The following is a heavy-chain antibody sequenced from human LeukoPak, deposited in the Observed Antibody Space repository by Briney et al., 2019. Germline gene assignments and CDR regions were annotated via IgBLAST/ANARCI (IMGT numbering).Heavy chain of an antibody. Sequence: SQTLSLTCTVSGGSIRSDGYYWGWIRQHPEKGLEWIGHIYSSGSSYYNPSLKSRVTISVDPSKNQFSLNLTAVTAADTAVYYCARKSRGYDFPWFDPWGQGILGTVSS. CDR3: ARKSRGYDFPWFDP. V-gene: IGHV4-31*03. CDR2: IYSSGSS. D-gene: IGHD5-12*01. J-gene: IGHJ5*02. CDR1: GGSIRSDGYY.